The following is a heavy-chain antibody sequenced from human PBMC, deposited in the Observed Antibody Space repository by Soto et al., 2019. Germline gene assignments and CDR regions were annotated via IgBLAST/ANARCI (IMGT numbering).Heavy chain of an antibody. CDR1: GATFRTNP. CDR3: ARKGGGDCPGGGCFSLDF. D-gene: IGHD2-15*01. Sequence: QVQLVQSGAEVKKPGSSVKVSCKVSGATFRTNPIAWVRRAPAQALEGRGGSVPMSGTPNHAQMSQDRVTIIADESTSTAYMGLRTLSSEDTAIYYCARKGGGDCPGGGCFSLDFWGQGTLITVSS. J-gene: IGHJ4*02. CDR2: SVPMSGTP. V-gene: IGHV1-69*01.